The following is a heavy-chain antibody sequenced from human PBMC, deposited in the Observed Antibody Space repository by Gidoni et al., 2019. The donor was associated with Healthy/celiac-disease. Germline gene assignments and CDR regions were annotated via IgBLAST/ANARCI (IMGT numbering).Heavy chain of an antibody. CDR3: AKEAVKLLWGGNAFDI. Sequence: EVQLLESGGGLVQPGGSLILSCAASGFTFSSYAMRWVSQAPVKGLEGVSAISGSGGSTYYADSVKGRFPISRDNSKNTLYLQMNSLRAEDTAVYYWAKEAVKLLWGGNAFDIWGQGTMVTVSS. CDR2: ISGSGGST. D-gene: IGHD2-2*01. CDR1: GFTFSSYA. J-gene: IGHJ3*02. V-gene: IGHV3-23*01.